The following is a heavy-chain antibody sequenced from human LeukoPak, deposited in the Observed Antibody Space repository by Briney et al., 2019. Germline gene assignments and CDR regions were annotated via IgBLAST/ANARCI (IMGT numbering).Heavy chain of an antibody. D-gene: IGHD2-2*01. J-gene: IGHJ5*02. CDR2: IYYTGIT. CDR1: GVSLSSSSDY. V-gene: IGHV4-39*07. Sequence: SETLSLTCTVSGVSLSSSSDYWGWIRQPPGKGLEWIGGIYYTGITYYNPSLNNRVTISVDTSKNQFSLKLSSVTAADTAVYYCARLPNLGYCTSTSCEIGPWGQGTLVTVSS. CDR3: ARLPNLGYCTSTSCEIGP.